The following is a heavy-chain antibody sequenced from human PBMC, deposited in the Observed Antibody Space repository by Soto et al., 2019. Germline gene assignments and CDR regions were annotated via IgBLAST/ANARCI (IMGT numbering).Heavy chain of an antibody. CDR2: ISGSGGST. J-gene: IGHJ4*02. V-gene: IGHV3-23*01. D-gene: IGHD3-3*01. CDR1: GFTFSSYA. CDR3: AKDYVSTYYDFWSGYSGGFDY. Sequence: EVQLLESGGGLVQPGGSLRLSCAASGFTFSSYAMSWIRQAPGKGLEWVSAISGSGGSTYYADSVKGRFTISRDNSKNTLYLQMNSLRAEDTAVYYSAKDYVSTYYDFWSGYSGGFDYWGQGTLVTVSS.